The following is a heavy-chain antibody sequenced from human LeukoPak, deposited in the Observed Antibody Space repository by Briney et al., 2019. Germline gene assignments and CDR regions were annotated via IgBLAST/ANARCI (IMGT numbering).Heavy chain of an antibody. CDR1: GYTFTGYY. D-gene: IGHD5-18*01. J-gene: IGHJ6*03. CDR2: INPNSGGT. CDR3: ARDPGYGYNYYYYYYMDV. Sequence: SVKVSCKASGYTFTGYYMHWVRQAPGQGLEWMGWINPNSGGTNYAQKFQGRVTMTRDTSISTAYMELSRLRSDDTAVYYCARDPGYGYNYYYYYYMDVWGKGTTVTVSS. V-gene: IGHV1-2*02.